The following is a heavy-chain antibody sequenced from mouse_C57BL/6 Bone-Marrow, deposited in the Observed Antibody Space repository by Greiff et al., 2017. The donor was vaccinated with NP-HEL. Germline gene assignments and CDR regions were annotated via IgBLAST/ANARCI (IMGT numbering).Heavy chain of an antibody. Sequence: QVQLQQPGAELVMPGASVKLSCKASGYTFTSYWMHWVKQRPGQGLEWIGEIDPSDSYTNYNQKFKGKSTLTVDKSSSTAYMPLSSLTSEDSAAYYCAREPFYYYGSSYYWYFDVWGTGTTVTVSS. V-gene: IGHV1-69*01. J-gene: IGHJ1*03. CDR1: GYTFTSYW. CDR3: AREPFYYYGSSYYWYFDV. CDR2: IDPSDSYT. D-gene: IGHD1-1*01.